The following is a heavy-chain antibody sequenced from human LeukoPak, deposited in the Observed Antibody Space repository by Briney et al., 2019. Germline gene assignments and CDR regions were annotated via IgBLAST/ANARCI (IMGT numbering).Heavy chain of an antibody. Sequence: PGGSLRLSCAASGFTFSSYSMNWVRQAPGKGLEWVSSISSSSSYIYYADSVKGRFTISRDNAKNTLYLQMYSLGAEDTAIYFCVCIPVGFWGQGPLVTVSS. V-gene: IGHV3-21*01. CDR1: GFTFSSYS. CDR2: ISSSSSYI. D-gene: IGHD2-8*02. J-gene: IGHJ4*02. CDR3: VCIPVGF.